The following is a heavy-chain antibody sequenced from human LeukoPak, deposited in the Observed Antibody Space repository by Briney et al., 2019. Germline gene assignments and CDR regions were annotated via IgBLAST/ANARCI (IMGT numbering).Heavy chain of an antibody. Sequence: PSETLSLTCIVSSGSISVTGIDWGWVRQPPGKGLEWIGYIYYSGSTNYNPSLKSRVTISVDTSKNQFSLKLSSVTAADTAVYYCARDFSGSYGEFDYWGQGTLVTVSS. CDR2: IYYSGST. V-gene: IGHV4-61*08. D-gene: IGHD1-26*01. J-gene: IGHJ4*02. CDR1: SGSISVTGID. CDR3: ARDFSGSYGEFDY.